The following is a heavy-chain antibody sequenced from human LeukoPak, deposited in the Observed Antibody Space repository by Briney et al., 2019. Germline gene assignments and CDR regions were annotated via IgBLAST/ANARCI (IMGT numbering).Heavy chain of an antibody. Sequence: GGSLRLSCEASGFTFTNAWMNWVRQAPGKGPEWVGRMKSKRDGGATEYAAPVKGRFTISRDDSKNTVYLQMNSLKTEDTGVYYCARRANYYDSSGLIVDAFDIWGQGTMVTVSS. CDR2: MKSKRDGGAT. D-gene: IGHD3-22*01. V-gene: IGHV3-15*01. J-gene: IGHJ3*02. CDR3: ARRANYYDSSGLIVDAFDI. CDR1: GFTFTNAW.